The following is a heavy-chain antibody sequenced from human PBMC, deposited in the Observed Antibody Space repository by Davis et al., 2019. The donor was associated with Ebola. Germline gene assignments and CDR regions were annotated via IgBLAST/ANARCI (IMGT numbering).Heavy chain of an antibody. V-gene: IGHV3-33*01. CDR2: IWYDGSNK. CDR3: AREQQLVDYYYYGMDV. D-gene: IGHD6-13*01. J-gene: IGHJ6*02. Sequence: GESLKISCAASGFTFSSYGMHWVRQAPGKGLEWVAVIWYDGSNKYYADSVKGRFTISRDNSKNTLYLQMNSLRAEDTAVYYCAREQQLVDYYYYGMDVWGQGTTVTVSS. CDR1: GFTFSSYG.